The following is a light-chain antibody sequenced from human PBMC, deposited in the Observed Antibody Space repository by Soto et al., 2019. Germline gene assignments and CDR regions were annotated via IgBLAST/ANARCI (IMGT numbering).Light chain of an antibody. CDR2: KAS. CDR3: RQATTLPWT. J-gene: IGKJ1*01. CDR1: QTISSW. Sequence: QMNMYPSTLRGFVRDRVTITCRASQTISSWLAWYQQKPGKAPKLLIYKASTLKSGVPSRFSGSGSGTEFTLTIGILKPDDFVTYYSRQATTLPWTFARGTRLEIK. V-gene: IGKV1-5*03.